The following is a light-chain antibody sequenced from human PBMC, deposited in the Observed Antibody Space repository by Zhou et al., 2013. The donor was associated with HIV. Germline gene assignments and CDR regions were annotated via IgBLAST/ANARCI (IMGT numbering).Light chain of an antibody. CDR3: QQSYTTPYT. CDR1: QSISNF. Sequence: DIQMTQSPSSLSASLGDRVTITCRASQSISNFLNWYQQKPGKAPKLLMYAASSLQSGVPSRFSGSGSGTDFSLTITSLQHEDLATYYCQQSYTTPYTFGQGTNL. CDR2: AAS. J-gene: IGKJ2*01. V-gene: IGKV1-39*01.